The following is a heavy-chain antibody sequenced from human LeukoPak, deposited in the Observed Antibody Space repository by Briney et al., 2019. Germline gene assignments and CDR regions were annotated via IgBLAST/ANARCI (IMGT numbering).Heavy chain of an antibody. Sequence: GGPVRHFCGACGFIFSSYVMLDPRQPPGKGLEWVQSISNNGSNKYYAGSVKCRFTISRDNSKNTLFLKMNSLRAEDTAVYSCAKDSAAWEFDYWGQGTLVTVSS. J-gene: IGHJ4*02. V-gene: IGHV3-33*05. D-gene: IGHD1-26*01. CDR2: ISNNGSNK. CDR3: AKDSAAWEFDY. CDR1: GFIFSSYV.